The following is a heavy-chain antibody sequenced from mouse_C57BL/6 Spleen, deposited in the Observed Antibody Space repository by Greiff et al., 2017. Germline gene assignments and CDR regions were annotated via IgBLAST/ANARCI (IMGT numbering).Heavy chain of an antibody. J-gene: IGHJ4*01. CDR1: GFTFSDYG. D-gene: IGHD1-1*01. Sequence: EVQVVESGGGLVKPGGSLKLSCAASGFTFSDYGMHWVRQAPEKGLEWVAYISSGSSTIYYADTVKGRFTISRDNAKNTLFLQMTSLRSEDTAMYYCARDYGSSYEGSYYYAMDYWGQGTSVTVSS. CDR2: ISSGSSTI. CDR3: ARDYGSSYEGSYYYAMDY. V-gene: IGHV5-17*01.